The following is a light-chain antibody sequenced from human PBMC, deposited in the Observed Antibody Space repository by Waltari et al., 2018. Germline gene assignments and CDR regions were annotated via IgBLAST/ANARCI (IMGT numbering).Light chain of an antibody. CDR1: QSVISY. Sequence: RASQSVISYLAWYQQKPGQAPRLLIYDASNSATGIPARFSGSGSGTDFTLTISSLEPEDFAVYYCQQRSNWPPYTFGQGTKLEIK. V-gene: IGKV3-11*01. J-gene: IGKJ2*01. CDR2: DAS. CDR3: QQRSNWPPYT.